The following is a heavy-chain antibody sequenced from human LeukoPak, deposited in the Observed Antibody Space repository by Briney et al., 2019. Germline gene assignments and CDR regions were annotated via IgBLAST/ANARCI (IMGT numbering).Heavy chain of an antibody. CDR3: ARAGAGAAGTDYYYYYYMDV. CDR1: GFTFSSYG. V-gene: IGHV3-48*04. Sequence: PGGSLRLSCAASGFTFSSYGMSWVRQAPGKGLEWVSYISSSGSTIYYADSVKGRFTISRDNAKNSLYLQMNSLRAEDTAVYYCARAGAGAAGTDYYYYYYMDVWGKGTTVTISS. D-gene: IGHD6-13*01. CDR2: ISSSGSTI. J-gene: IGHJ6*03.